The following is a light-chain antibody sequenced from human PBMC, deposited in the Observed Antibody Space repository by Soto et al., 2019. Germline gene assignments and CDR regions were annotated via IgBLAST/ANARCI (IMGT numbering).Light chain of an antibody. V-gene: IGKV1-6*01. CDR2: SAS. CDR3: QQADSFPWT. J-gene: IGKJ1*01. Sequence: IQMTQSPSSLSASVGDRVAITCRASQGIRNDLGWYQQKPGKAPNLLIYSASALHRGVPSRFSGSGSGADFTLTVSSLQPEDSATYYCQQADSFPWTFGQGTKVDIK. CDR1: QGIRND.